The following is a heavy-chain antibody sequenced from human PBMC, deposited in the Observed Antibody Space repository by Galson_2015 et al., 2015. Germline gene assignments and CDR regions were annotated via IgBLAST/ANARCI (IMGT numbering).Heavy chain of an antibody. CDR1: GFTFTSST. Sequence: QSGAEVKKPGESLKISCKASGFTFTSSTVQWVRQARGQRLEWIGWIVVGSGDTNYAQNFQERLTITRDMSTSTAYMELSSLRSEDTAVYYCAAEVLKPGDFDSWGQGTLVSVSS. J-gene: IGHJ4*02. CDR2: IVVGSGDT. D-gene: IGHD7-27*01. V-gene: IGHV1-58*01. CDR3: AAEVLKPGDFDS.